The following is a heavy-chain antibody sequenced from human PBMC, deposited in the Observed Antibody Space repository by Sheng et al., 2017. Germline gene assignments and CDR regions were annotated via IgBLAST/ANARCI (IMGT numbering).Heavy chain of an antibody. D-gene: IGHD6-19*01. Sequence: EVQLVESGGGLVQPGGSLRLSCEASGFTFSSHWMSWVRQAPGKGLEWVANIKQDGSEKNYMDSVKGRFTISRDNAKNSLYLQMNSLRADDTAIYYCARIDAFSGWYGRGFDYWGQGTLVTVSS. CDR2: IKQDGSEK. V-gene: IGHV3-7*05. J-gene: IGHJ4*02. CDR1: GFTFSSHW. CDR3: ARIDAFSGWYGRGFDY.